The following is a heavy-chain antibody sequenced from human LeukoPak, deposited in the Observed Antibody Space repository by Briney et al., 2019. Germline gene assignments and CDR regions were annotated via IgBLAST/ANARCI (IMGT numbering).Heavy chain of an antibody. D-gene: IGHD2-2*01. Sequence: SETLSLTCTVSGGSISSAGYYWSWIRQHPGKGLEWIGYIYYNGQTYYNPSLKSRLTLSADTSDNQFSLKVTSVTAADTAVYYCARGEEYVYYFDYWGQGTLVTVSS. CDR3: ARGEEYVYYFDY. V-gene: IGHV4-31*03. CDR2: IYYNGQT. CDR1: GGSISSAGYY. J-gene: IGHJ4*02.